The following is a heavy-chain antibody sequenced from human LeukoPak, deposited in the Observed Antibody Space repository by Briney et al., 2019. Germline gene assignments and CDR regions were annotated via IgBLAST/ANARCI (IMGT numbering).Heavy chain of an antibody. D-gene: IGHD6-19*01. V-gene: IGHV1-46*01. J-gene: IGHJ3*02. CDR1: GYTFTSYY. Sequence: ASVKVSCKASGYTFTSYYMHWVRQAPGQGLEWMGIINPSGGSTSYAQKFQGRVTMTRDMSTSTVYMELSSLRSEDTAVYYCARDQQQWLPWGAFDTWGQGTMVTVSS. CDR3: ARDQQQWLPWGAFDT. CDR2: INPSGGST.